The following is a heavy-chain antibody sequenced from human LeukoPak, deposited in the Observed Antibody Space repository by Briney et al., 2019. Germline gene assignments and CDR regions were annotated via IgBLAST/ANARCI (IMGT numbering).Heavy chain of an antibody. J-gene: IGHJ4*02. CDR1: GFTFSSYG. CDR2: IRYDGSNK. CDR3: AEQSYYDFWSGYYTSWYFDY. Sequence: GGSLRLSCAASGFTFSSYGMHWVRQAPGKGLEWVAFIRYDGSNKYYADSVKGRFTISRDNSKNTLYLQMNSLRAEDTAVYYCAEQSYYDFWSGYYTSWYFDYWGQGTLMTVSS. D-gene: IGHD3-3*01. V-gene: IGHV3-30*02.